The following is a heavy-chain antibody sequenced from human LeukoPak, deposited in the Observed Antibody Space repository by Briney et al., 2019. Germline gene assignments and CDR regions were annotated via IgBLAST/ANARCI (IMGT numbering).Heavy chain of an antibody. V-gene: IGHV3-21*01. CDR1: GFTFNVFH. J-gene: IGHJ4*01. D-gene: IGHD1-26*01. CDR2: ITSSGTYI. Sequence: GGSLRLSCAASGFTFNVFHMNWVRQAPGKGLEWISSITSSGTYITYADSIQGRFTISRDNAKNSLYLQMNSLRVDDTALYYCARASGGWDLDYWGHGALVTVSS. CDR3: ARASGGWDLDY.